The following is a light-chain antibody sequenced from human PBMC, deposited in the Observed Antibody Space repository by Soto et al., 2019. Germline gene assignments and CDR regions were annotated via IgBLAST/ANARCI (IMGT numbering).Light chain of an antibody. V-gene: IGLV2-14*03. CDR1: SRDVGGYNY. CDR2: NVF. J-gene: IGLJ1*01. CDR3: SSYSNSTTLHV. Sequence: QSALTQPASVSGSPGQSITISCTGTSRDVGGYNYVSWYQKNPGKAPKLMIYNVFNRPSGVSDRFSGSKSGNTASLTISGLQAEDEADYYCSSYSNSTTLHVFGTGTKLTVL.